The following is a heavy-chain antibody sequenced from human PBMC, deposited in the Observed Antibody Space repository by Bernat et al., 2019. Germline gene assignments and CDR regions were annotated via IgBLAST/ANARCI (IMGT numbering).Heavy chain of an antibody. CDR2: ISGSGGST. CDR1: GFTFSSYA. D-gene: IGHD3-22*01. CDR3: ARDLYYDSSGYSDFDY. Sequence: EVQLLESGGGLVQPGGSLRLSCAASGFTFSSYAMSWVRQAPGKGLEWVSAISGSGGSTYYADSVKGRFTISRDNSKNTLYLQMNSLRAEDTAVYYCARDLYYDSSGYSDFDYWGQGTLVTVSS. J-gene: IGHJ4*02. V-gene: IGHV3-23*01.